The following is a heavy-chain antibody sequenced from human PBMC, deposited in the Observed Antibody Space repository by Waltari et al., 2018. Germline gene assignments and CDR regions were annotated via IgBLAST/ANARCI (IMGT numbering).Heavy chain of an antibody. V-gene: IGHV3-30*02. CDR1: GFTLSSYG. D-gene: IGHD3-10*01. Sequence: QVQLVESGGGVVQPGGSLRLSCAASGFTLSSYGMPWVRQAPGKGLEWVAFIRYDGSNKYYADSVKGRFTISRDNSKNTLYLQMNSLRAEDTAVYYCAKDRAEFDYYYYYMDVWGKGTTVTVSS. J-gene: IGHJ6*03. CDR2: IRYDGSNK. CDR3: AKDRAEFDYYYYYMDV.